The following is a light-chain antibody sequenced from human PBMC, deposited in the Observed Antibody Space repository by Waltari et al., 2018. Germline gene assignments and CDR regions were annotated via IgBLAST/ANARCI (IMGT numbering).Light chain of an antibody. V-gene: IGLV1-44*01. CDR2: DNN. J-gene: IGLJ2*01. Sequence: QSVVTQPPSTSATPGQRVTISCSGSSSNIGSNVVVWYQQLPETAPKLLIDDNNRRPSGFPARFCGSRSGTSASLAISGLQSDDEADYYCATWDDSLNGPVFGGGTKVTVL. CDR3: ATWDDSLNGPV. CDR1: SSNIGSNV.